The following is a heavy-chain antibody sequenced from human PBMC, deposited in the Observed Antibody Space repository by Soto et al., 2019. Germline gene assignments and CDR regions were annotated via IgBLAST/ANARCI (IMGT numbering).Heavy chain of an antibody. D-gene: IGHD1-1*01. CDR1: GGSISSYY. CDR2: IYYSGST. J-gene: IGHJ4*02. Sequence: ETLSLTCTVSGGSISSYYWSWIRQPPGKGLEWIGYIYYSGSTNYNPSLKSRVTISVDTSKNQFSLKLSSVTAADTAVYYCARLSLERQAFDYWGQGTLVTVSS. CDR3: ARLSLERQAFDY. V-gene: IGHV4-59*08.